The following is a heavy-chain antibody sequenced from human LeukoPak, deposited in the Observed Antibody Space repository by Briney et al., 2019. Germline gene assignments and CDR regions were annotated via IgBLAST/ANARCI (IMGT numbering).Heavy chain of an antibody. D-gene: IGHD4-23*01. V-gene: IGHV4-34*01. Sequence: SETLSLTCAVYGGSFSGYYWSWIRQPPGKGLEWIGEINHSGSTYYNPSLKSRVTISVDTSKNQFSLKLSSVTAADSAVYYCARAPVTTEVSYYYYYMDVWGKGTTVTVSS. J-gene: IGHJ6*03. CDR3: ARAPVTTEVSYYYYYMDV. CDR2: INHSGST. CDR1: GGSFSGYY.